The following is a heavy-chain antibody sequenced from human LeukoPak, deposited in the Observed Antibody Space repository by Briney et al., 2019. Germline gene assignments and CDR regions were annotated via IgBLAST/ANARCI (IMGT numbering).Heavy chain of an antibody. CDR3: ARDSNGSGSYYNEYYFDY. D-gene: IGHD3-10*01. CDR1: GFTFSNYG. CDR2: IWSDESNK. J-gene: IGHJ4*02. Sequence: LAGGSLRLSCAASGFTFSNYGMHWVRQAPGKGLEWVALIWSDESNKYYADSVKGRFTISRDNSKNTLYLQMNSLRAEDTAVYYCARDSNGSGSYYNEYYFDYWGQGTLVTVSS. V-gene: IGHV3-33*01.